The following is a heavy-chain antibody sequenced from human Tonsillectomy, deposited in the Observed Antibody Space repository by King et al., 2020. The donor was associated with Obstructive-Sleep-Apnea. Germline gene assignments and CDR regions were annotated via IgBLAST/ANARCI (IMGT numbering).Heavy chain of an antibody. V-gene: IGHV4-34*01. CDR2: INHSGST. J-gene: IGHJ2*01. D-gene: IGHD2-15*01. CDR1: GGSFSGYY. CDR3: ARATTLYCSGGSCYPLYWYFDL. Sequence: VQLQQWGAGLLKPSETLSLTCAVYGGSFSGYYWSWIRQPPGKGLEWIGEINHSGSTNYNPSLKSRVTISVHTSKNQFSLKRSSVTAADTAVYYCARATTLYCSGGSCYPLYWYFDLWGRGTLVTVSS.